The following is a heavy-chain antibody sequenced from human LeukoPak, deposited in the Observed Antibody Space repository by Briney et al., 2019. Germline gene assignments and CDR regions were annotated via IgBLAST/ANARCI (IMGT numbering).Heavy chain of an antibody. CDR2: IYPGDSDT. CDR3: ARTIMVRGVIRGHFDY. CDR1: GYSFTSYW. Sequence: GESLKISCKGSGYSFTSYWIGWVRQMPGKGLEWMGIIYPGDSDTRYSPSFQGQVTISADKSISTAYLQWSSLKASDTAMYYCARTIMVRGVIRGHFDYWGQGTLVTVSS. J-gene: IGHJ4*02. V-gene: IGHV5-51*01. D-gene: IGHD3-10*01.